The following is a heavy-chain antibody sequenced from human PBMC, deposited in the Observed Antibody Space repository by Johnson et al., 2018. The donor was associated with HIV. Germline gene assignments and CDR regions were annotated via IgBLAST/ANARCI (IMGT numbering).Heavy chain of an antibody. D-gene: IGHD2/OR15-2a*01. CDR1: GFTFSSYG. Sequence: QVQLVESGGGVVQPGRSLTLSCAASGFTFSSYGMHWVRQAPGKGLEWVAVISYDGSNKYYADSVKGRFTISRDNSKNTVFLQMNSLRAEDTALYYCAGDCRNRTSSLAFYIWGQGTSVTFAS. J-gene: IGHJ3*02. CDR2: ISYDGSNK. CDR3: AGDCRNRTSSLAFYI. V-gene: IGHV3-30*19.